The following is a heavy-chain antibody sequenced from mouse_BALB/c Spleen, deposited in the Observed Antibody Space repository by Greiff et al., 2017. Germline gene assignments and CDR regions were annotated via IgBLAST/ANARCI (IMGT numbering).Heavy chain of an antibody. J-gene: IGHJ1*01. CDR3: ARDNYYGSSSYWYFDV. Sequence: VQLQESGPGLVAPSQSLSITCTVSGFSLTSYGVHWVRQPPGKGLEWLGVIWAGGSTNYNSALMSRLSISKDNSKSQVFLKMNSLQTDDTAMYYCARDNYYGSSSYWYFDVWGAGTTVTVSS. V-gene: IGHV2-9*02. D-gene: IGHD1-1*01. CDR1: GFSLTSYG. CDR2: IWAGGST.